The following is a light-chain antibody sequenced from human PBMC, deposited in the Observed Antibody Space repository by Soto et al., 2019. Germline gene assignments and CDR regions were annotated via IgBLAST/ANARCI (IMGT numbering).Light chain of an antibody. CDR2: DAS. V-gene: IGKV3-20*01. Sequence: EIVFTQSPGTLSLSPGERAALSCRASQSVSSSYLAWYQQKPGQAPRLLIYDASSRATGIPDRFSGSGSGTDFTLTLTRLEPEDFAVYYCQQYGNSPATFGPGTKVDI. J-gene: IGKJ3*01. CDR1: QSVSSSY. CDR3: QQYGNSPAT.